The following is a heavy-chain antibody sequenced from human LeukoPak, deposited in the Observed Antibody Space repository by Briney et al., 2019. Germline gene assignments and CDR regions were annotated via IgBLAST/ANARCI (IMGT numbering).Heavy chain of an antibody. J-gene: IGHJ4*02. V-gene: IGHV3-33*01. CDR3: SRDPPFIIGTTFFDY. D-gene: IGHD1-20*01. CDR1: GFTFSSYG. CDR2: IWFDASNK. Sequence: GRSLRLSCKASGFTFSSYGMHWVRQAPGKGLEWVAVIWFDASNKYYGDSVKGRFTISRDNSKNTLYLQMSSLRAEDTAVYYCSRDPPFIIGTTFFDYWGQGTLVTVSS.